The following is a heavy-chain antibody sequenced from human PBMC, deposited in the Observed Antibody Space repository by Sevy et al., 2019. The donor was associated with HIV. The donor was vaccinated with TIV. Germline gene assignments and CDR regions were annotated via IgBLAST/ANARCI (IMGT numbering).Heavy chain of an antibody. CDR3: AKDLPDYDILTGYPGAFDY. Sequence: GGSLRLSCAASGFTFDDYAMHWVRQAPGKGLEWVSGISWNSGSIGYADSGKGRFTISRDNAKNSLYLQMNSLRAEDTALYYCAKDLPDYDILTGYPGAFDYWDQGTLVTVSS. V-gene: IGHV3-9*01. CDR1: GFTFDDYA. D-gene: IGHD3-9*01. CDR2: ISWNSGSI. J-gene: IGHJ4*02.